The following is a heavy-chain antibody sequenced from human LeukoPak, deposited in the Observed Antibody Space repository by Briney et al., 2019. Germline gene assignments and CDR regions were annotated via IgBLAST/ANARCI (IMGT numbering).Heavy chain of an antibody. CDR2: ISAYNGNT. V-gene: IGHV1-18*04. J-gene: IGHJ5*02. D-gene: IGHD6-19*01. CDR3: AREREDSSGWYGFDP. Sequence: GASVKVSCKASGYTFTSYGISWVRQAPGQGLEWMGWISAYNGNTNYAQKLQGRVTMTTDTSTSTAYMELRSLRSDDTAVYHCAREREDSSGWYGFDPWGQGTLVTVSS. CDR1: GYTFTSYG.